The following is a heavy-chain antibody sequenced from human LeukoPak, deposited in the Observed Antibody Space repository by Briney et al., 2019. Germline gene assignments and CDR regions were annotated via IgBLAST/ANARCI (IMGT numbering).Heavy chain of an antibody. J-gene: IGHJ5*02. D-gene: IGHD2-15*01. CDR3: ARGVDIVVVVARGLNWFDP. CDR2: INHSGST. Sequence: SETLFLTCAVYGGSFSGYYWSWIRQPPGKGLEWIGEINHSGSTNYNPSLKSRVTISVDTSKNQFSLKLSSVTAADTAVYYCARGVDIVVVVARGLNWFDPWGQGTLVTVSS. CDR1: GGSFSGYY. V-gene: IGHV4-34*01.